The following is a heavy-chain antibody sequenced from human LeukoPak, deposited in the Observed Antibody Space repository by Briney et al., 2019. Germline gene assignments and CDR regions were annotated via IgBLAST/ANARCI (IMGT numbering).Heavy chain of an antibody. CDR1: GGSITYYY. J-gene: IGHJ3*02. CDR2: MYYRGST. CDR3: ARRVGKAADGNPFDI. D-gene: IGHD6-13*01. V-gene: IGHV4-59*08. Sequence: SETLSLTCTVSGGSITYYYWSWIRQPPGKGLEWIGYMYYRGSTDYNPSLKSRVTISVDTSKNQFSLKLRSVTAADTAVYYCARRVGKAADGNPFDIWGQGTMVTVSS.